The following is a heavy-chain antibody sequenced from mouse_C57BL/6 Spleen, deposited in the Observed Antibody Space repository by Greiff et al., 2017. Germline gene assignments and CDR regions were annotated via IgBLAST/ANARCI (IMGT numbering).Heavy chain of an antibody. CDR3: AREDYSSGFAY. V-gene: IGHV1-52*01. CDR1: GYTFTSYW. D-gene: IGHD2-12*01. J-gene: IGHJ3*01. Sequence: QVQLQQPGAELVRPGSSVKLSCKASGYTFTSYWMHWVKQRPIQGLEWIGNIDPSDSETHYNQKFKDKATLTVDKSSSTAYMQLSSLTSEDSAVYYCAREDYSSGFAYWGQGTLVTVSA. CDR2: IDPSDSET.